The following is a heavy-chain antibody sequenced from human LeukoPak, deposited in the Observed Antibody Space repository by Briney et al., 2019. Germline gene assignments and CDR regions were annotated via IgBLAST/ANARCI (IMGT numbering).Heavy chain of an antibody. CDR2: ICDTGATR. D-gene: IGHD2-8*01. Sequence: GGSLRLSCAGSGFTFSSDAMSWVRQAPGEGLGWGSAICDTGATRYDADSVKGRFTISRDNSRSTLYLQMNSLRAEDTALYYCAKDTSIGRYCTNGVCSPFDYWGQGTLVTVSS. CDR3: AKDTSIGRYCTNGVCSPFDY. V-gene: IGHV3-23*01. J-gene: IGHJ4*02. CDR1: GFTFSSDA.